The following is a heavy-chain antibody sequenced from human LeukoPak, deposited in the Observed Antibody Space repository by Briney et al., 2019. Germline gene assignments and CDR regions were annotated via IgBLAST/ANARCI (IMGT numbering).Heavy chain of an antibody. CDR2: ISESGGST. CDR1: GFTFSSYA. J-gene: IGHJ5*02. D-gene: IGHD1-1*01. V-gene: IGHV3-23*01. CDR3: VKDGSMSDP. Sequence: GGSLRLSCAASGFTFSSYAMSWVRQAPGKGLEWVSGISESGGSTHHADSVKGRFTVSRDNSKNTLYLQMNSLRVEDTAVYYCVKDGSMSDPWGQGTLVTVAS.